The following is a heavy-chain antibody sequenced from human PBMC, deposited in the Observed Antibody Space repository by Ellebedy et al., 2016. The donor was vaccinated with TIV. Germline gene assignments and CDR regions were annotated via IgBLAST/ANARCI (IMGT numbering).Heavy chain of an antibody. CDR1: GGSISPYY. CDR2: IYDSGST. D-gene: IGHD6-19*01. J-gene: IGHJ4*02. CDR3: ARDPSDHTSGWDYYFDY. V-gene: IGHV4-59*01. Sequence: MPSETLSLTCTVSGGSISPYYWSWIRQPPGKGLEWIGCIYDSGSTNYNPSLKSRVTISLDTSKNQFSLKLSSVTAADTAVYYCARDPSDHTSGWDYYFDYWGQGALVTVSS.